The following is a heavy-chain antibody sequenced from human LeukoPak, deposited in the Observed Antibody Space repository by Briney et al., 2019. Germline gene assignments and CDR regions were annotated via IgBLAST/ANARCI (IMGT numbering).Heavy chain of an antibody. V-gene: IGHV3-7*04. D-gene: IGHD1-26*01. CDR1: GFTFSNNW. J-gene: IGHJ4*02. CDR3: ARWDSGSYFLDY. CDR2: IKQDGSEK. Sequence: PGGSLRLSCAASGFTFSNNWMSWVRQAPGKGLEWVANIKQDGSEKYYVDPVKGRFTVSRDNAKNSLYLQMNSLRSEDTAVYYCARWDSGSYFLDYWGQGTLVTVSS.